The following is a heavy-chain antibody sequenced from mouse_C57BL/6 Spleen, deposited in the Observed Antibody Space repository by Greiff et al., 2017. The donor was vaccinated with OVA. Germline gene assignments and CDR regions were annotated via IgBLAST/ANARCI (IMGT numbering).Heavy chain of an antibody. D-gene: IGHD2-5*01. CDR1: GYTFTSYR. CDR3: AIYSNYEDYYAMDY. V-gene: IGHV1-7*01. CDR2: MKRRRGKN. J-gene: IGHJ4*01. Sequence: QVQLQQSGAELVKPGASVKLSCKVSGYTFTSYRRHGVKQRPGQGREWMGEMKRRRGKNKYNKKFKDKATLTADKSSSTAYMQLSSLTYEDSAVYYCAIYSNYEDYYAMDYWGQGTSVTVSS.